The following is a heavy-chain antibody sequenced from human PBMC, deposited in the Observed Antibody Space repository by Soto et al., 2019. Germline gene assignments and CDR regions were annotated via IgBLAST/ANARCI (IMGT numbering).Heavy chain of an antibody. J-gene: IGHJ5*02. V-gene: IGHV2-5*02. Sequence: SGPTLVNPTQTLTLTCTFSGFSLSTSGVGVGWIRQPPGKALEWLALIYWDDDKRYSPSLKSRLTITKDTSKNQVVLTMTNMDPVDTATYYCAHRVSSCSSTSCYAFDPWGQGTLVTVSS. CDR2: IYWDDDK. CDR3: AHRVSSCSSTSCYAFDP. CDR1: GFSLSTSGVG. D-gene: IGHD2-2*01.